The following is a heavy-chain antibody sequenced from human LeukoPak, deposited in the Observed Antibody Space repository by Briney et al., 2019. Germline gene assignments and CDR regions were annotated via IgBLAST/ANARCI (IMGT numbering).Heavy chain of an antibody. D-gene: IGHD6-19*01. CDR2: SSGSGGGT. J-gene: IGHJ4*02. CDR3: ARIVAVAGTDY. V-gene: IGHV3-23*01. CDR1: GFTFSIYA. Sequence: GGSLRLSCASSGFTFSIYAMSWVRQAPGKGLEWVSGSSGSGGGTYYAGSVKGRFTISRDNAKNSLYLQMNSLRAEDTAVYYCARIVAVAGTDYWGQGTLVTVSS.